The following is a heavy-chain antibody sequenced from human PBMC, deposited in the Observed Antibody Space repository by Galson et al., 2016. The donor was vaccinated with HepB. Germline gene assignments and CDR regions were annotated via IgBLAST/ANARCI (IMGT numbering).Heavy chain of an antibody. J-gene: IGHJ4*02. CDR2: ISWNSGSV. CDR3: TKDSLIYSSSWYSFHY. V-gene: IGHV3-9*01. CDR1: GFTFDTYA. D-gene: IGHD6-13*01. Sequence: SLRLSCAASGFTFDTYAMHWVRQAPGKGLEWVSGISWNSGSVGYADSVKGRFTMPRDDAKKSLYLQMNSLRPEDTALYYCTKDSLIYSSSWYSFHYWGQGTLVTVSS.